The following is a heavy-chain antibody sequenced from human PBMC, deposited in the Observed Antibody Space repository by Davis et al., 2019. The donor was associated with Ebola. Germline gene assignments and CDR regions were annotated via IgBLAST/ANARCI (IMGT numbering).Heavy chain of an antibody. CDR2: SSSTGM. V-gene: IGHV3-69-1*01. CDR1: GFTVNGNL. Sequence: GESLKIPCAGSGFTVNGNLMNWVRQAPGKGLEWVSSSSSTGMYYADSVKGRFTTSRDNAKNSVFLQMRSLRADDTAMYYCVRSIITFSEPFEIWGQGTMVTVSS. CDR3: VRSIITFSEPFEI. J-gene: IGHJ3*02. D-gene: IGHD3-16*01.